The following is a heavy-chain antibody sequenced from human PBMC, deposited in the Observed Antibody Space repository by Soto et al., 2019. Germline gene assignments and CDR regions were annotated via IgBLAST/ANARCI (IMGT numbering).Heavy chain of an antibody. CDR1: GYTFTSYD. CDR3: ARARRTFVHWFDP. J-gene: IGHJ5*02. Sequence: ASVKVSCKASGYTFTSYDINWVRQATGQGLEWMGWMNPNSGNTGYAQKFQGRVTMTRNTSISTAYMELSSLRSEDTAVYYCARARRTFVHWFDPWGQGISVTVYS. V-gene: IGHV1-8*01. D-gene: IGHD3-16*02. CDR2: MNPNSGNT.